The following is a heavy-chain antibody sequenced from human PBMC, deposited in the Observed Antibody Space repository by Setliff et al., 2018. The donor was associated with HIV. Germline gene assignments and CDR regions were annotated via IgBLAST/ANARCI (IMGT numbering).Heavy chain of an antibody. CDR3: ARGAYRRRDGGTYFYQFDF. J-gene: IGHJ4*02. Sequence: SVKVSCKASGGTFSGYAISWVRQAPGQGLELMGGIIPIVDIAKYAQKFQDRVTITADKSTSTAFMELSSLRSEDTAVYYCARGAYRRRDGGTYFYQFDFWGRGTLVTVSS. CDR2: IIPIVDIA. CDR1: GGTFSGYA. V-gene: IGHV1-69*10. D-gene: IGHD1-26*01.